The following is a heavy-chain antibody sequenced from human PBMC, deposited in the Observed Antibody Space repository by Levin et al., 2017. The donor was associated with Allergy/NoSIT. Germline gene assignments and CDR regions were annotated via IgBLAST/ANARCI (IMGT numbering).Heavy chain of an antibody. CDR3: TRDLSQIYDILTGYYSYDAFDS. CDR1: GFTFGDYA. Sequence: GGSLRLSCTASGFTFGDYAMSWFRQAPGKGLEWVGFIRSKAYGGTTEYAASVKGRFTISRDDSKSIAYLQMNSLKTEDTAVYYCTRDLSQIYDILTGYYSYDAFDSWGQGTMVTVSS. J-gene: IGHJ3*02. V-gene: IGHV3-49*03. CDR2: IRSKAYGGTT. D-gene: IGHD3-9*01.